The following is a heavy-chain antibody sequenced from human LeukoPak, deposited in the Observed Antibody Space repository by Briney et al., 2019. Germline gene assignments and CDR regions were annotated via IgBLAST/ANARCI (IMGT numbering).Heavy chain of an antibody. CDR3: ARDLGRAAGDYYYYYYMDV. Sequence: GASVKVSCKTSGYTFTSYAINWVRQAPGQGLEWMGWISAYNGNTNYAQKFQGRVTMTTDISTSTAYMELRSLRSDDTAVYYCARDLGRAAGDYYYYYYMDVWGKGTTVTISS. J-gene: IGHJ6*03. D-gene: IGHD6-19*01. CDR1: GYTFTSYA. CDR2: ISAYNGNT. V-gene: IGHV1-18*01.